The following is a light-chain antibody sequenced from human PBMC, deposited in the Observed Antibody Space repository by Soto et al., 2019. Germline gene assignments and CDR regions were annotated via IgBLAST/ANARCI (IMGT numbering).Light chain of an antibody. V-gene: IGLV2-14*01. J-gene: IGLJ3*02. CDR1: SSDVGGFNA. CDR3: SSYTSSNTWV. Sequence: QSALTQPASVSGSPGQSITFSCTGTSSDVGGFNAVAWYQQHPGRAPKLMIYEVNNRPSGISYRFSGSKSGNTASLTISGLQADDEADYYCSSYTSSNTWVFGGGTKLTVL. CDR2: EVN.